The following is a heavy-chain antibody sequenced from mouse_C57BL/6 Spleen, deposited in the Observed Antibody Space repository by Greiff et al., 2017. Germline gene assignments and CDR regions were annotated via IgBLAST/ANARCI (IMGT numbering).Heavy chain of an antibody. J-gene: IGHJ4*01. CDR3: GPTFCAMGY. Sequence: QVQLQQSGAELMKPGASVKLSCKATGYTFTGYWIEWVKQRPGHGLEWIGEILPGSGSTNYNEKFKGKATFTADTSSNTAYMQLSSLTTKDSAIYYCGPTFCAMGYRGQGTSVTVSS. CDR1: GYTFTGYW. CDR2: ILPGSGST. V-gene: IGHV1-9*01.